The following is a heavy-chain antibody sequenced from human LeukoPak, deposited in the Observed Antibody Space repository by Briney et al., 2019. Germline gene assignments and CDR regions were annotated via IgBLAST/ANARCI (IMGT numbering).Heavy chain of an antibody. CDR1: GDSINSAIYC. D-gene: IGHD6-13*01. CDR3: ARVGQAGTRY. J-gene: IGHJ4*02. V-gene: IGHV4-39*07. CDR2: INHSGST. Sequence: PSETLSLTCTVSGDSINSAIYCWGWIRQPPGKGLEWIGEINHSGSTNYNPSLKSRVTISVDTSKNQFSLKLSSVTAADTAVYYCARVGQAGTRYWGQGTLVTVSS.